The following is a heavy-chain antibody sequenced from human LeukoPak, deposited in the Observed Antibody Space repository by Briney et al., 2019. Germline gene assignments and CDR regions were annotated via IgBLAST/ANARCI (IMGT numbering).Heavy chain of an antibody. CDR3: AIRTIAVAGHENDY. CDR2: INHSGST. V-gene: IGHV4-39*07. CDR1: GGSISSSSYY. J-gene: IGHJ4*02. Sequence: SETLSLTCTVSGGSISSSSYYWSWIRQPPGKGLEWIGEINHSGSTNYNPSLKSRVTISVDTSKNQFSLKLSSVTAADTAVYYCAIRTIAVAGHENDYWGQGTLVTVSS. D-gene: IGHD6-19*01.